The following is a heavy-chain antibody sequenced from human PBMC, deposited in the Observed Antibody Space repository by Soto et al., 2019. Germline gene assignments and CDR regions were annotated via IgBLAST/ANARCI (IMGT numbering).Heavy chain of an antibody. CDR2: ISPDGTTT. D-gene: IGHD6-6*01. CDR3: ARDFRSSPGY. Sequence: PGGSLRLSCAASGFTFSSFWMFWVRQAPEKGLVWISRISPDGTTTNYADSVKGRFTISRDNAKNTVYLQMNSLRAEDTAIYYCARDFRSSPGYCGQGALVTVSA. V-gene: IGHV3-74*01. J-gene: IGHJ4*02. CDR1: GFTFSSFW.